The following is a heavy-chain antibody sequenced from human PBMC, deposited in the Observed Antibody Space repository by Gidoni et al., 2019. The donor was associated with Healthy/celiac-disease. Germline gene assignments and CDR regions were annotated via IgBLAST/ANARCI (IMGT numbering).Heavy chain of an antibody. CDR3: ARDDDSSGYYRY. CDR2: ISYDGSNK. J-gene: IGHJ4*02. D-gene: IGHD3-22*01. Sequence: QVQLVESGGGVVTPGRSLRLSCAASGFTFSSYAMLWVRQAPGKGLEWVAVISYDGSNKYYADSVKGRFTISRDNSKNTLYLQMNSLRAEDTAVYYCARDDDSSGYYRYWGQGTLVTVSS. CDR1: GFTFSSYA. V-gene: IGHV3-30-3*01.